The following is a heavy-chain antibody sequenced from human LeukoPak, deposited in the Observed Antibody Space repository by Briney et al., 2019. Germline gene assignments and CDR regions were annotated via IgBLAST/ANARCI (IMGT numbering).Heavy chain of an antibody. J-gene: IGHJ4*02. Sequence: GGSLRLSCTTSGFTFSSYGMHWVRQAPGKGLEWVAFIRSDGSNEYYADSVRGRITISRDNSQNTLYLQMNSLRAEDTAVYYCARDWYHAIDYWGQGTLVTVSS. CDR1: GFTFSSYG. D-gene: IGHD2-2*01. CDR3: ARDWYHAIDY. V-gene: IGHV3-30*02. CDR2: IRSDGSNE.